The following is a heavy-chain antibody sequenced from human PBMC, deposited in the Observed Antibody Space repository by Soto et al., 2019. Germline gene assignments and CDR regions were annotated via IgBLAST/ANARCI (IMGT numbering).Heavy chain of an antibody. Sequence: SETLSLTCTVSGGSISSGGYYWSWIRQHPGKGMEWIGYIYYSGSTYYNPSLKSRVTISVDTSKNQFSLKLSSVTAADTAVFYFARGPPHCISTSCYVGWFDPWGQGTLVTVSS. V-gene: IGHV4-31*03. CDR3: ARGPPHCISTSCYVGWFDP. D-gene: IGHD2-2*01. J-gene: IGHJ5*02. CDR2: IYYSGST. CDR1: GGSISSGGYY.